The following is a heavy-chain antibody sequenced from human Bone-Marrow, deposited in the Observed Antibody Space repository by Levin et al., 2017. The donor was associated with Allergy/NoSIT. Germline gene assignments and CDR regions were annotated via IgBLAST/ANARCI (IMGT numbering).Heavy chain of an antibody. Sequence: SVKVSCKASGGSFSSDTFTWVRQAPGQGLEWVGRINPSLQRADYAQTFQDRVTLIADKSTTTVFMELSSLRSDDTAVYYCARETFFDGSGYPLHHFDYWGQGTLVTVSS. J-gene: IGHJ4*02. CDR2: INPSLQRA. D-gene: IGHD3-22*01. CDR3: ARETFFDGSGYPLHHFDY. CDR1: GGSFSSDT. V-gene: IGHV1-69*08.